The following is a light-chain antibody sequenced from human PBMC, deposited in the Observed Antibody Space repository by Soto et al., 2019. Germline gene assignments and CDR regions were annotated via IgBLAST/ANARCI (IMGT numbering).Light chain of an antibody. CDR2: DAS. CDR3: QQYYVWNT. J-gene: IGKJ4*01. Sequence: EIVMTQSPATLSVSPGERAIFSCRASQSVDSKLAWYQQKLGQAPRLLIYDASTRATGIPARFSGSGSGTEFTLTISSLQSEDFAIYYCQQYYVWNTCGGGTKAEIK. CDR1: QSVDSK. V-gene: IGKV3D-15*01.